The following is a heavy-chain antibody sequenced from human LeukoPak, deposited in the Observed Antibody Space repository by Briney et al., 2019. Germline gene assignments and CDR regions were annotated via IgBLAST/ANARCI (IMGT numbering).Heavy chain of an antibody. V-gene: IGHV4-30-4*01. CDR1: GGSISSGASY. CDR3: ALSQYCSGGNCYSALFDY. Sequence: SGTLSLTCTVSGGSISSGASYWSWIRQPPGTGQEWIGYIYYTGHTNYNPSLKSRVTISADTSKNQFSLKLRFVTAADTAVYYCALSQYCSGGNCYSALFDYWGQGTLVTVSS. J-gene: IGHJ4*02. CDR2: IYYTGHT. D-gene: IGHD2-15*01.